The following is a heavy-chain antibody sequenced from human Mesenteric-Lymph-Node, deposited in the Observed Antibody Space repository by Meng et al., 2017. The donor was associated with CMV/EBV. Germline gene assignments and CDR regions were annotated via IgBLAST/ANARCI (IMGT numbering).Heavy chain of an antibody. D-gene: IGHD1-26*01. Sequence: GGSLRLSCAASGFTVSSNHMSWVRQAPGKGLEWVSIIYSGGSTYYADSVKGRFTISRDNSKNTLYLQMNNLRAEDTAVYYCARVGRDDYWGQGTLVTVSS. CDR2: IYSGGST. CDR1: GFTVSSNH. J-gene: IGHJ4*02. V-gene: IGHV3-66*02. CDR3: ARVGRDDY.